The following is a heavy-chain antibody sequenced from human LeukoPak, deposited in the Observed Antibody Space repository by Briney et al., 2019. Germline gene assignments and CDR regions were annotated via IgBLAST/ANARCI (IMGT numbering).Heavy chain of an antibody. CDR2: IYPMLGVD. D-gene: IGHD1-26*01. V-gene: IGHV1-69*04. J-gene: IGHJ4*02. CDR3: ARSYSGFGYALHDY. CDR1: GGSFSTYA. Sequence: ASVKVSCEASGGSFSTYAVSWVGQAPGQGLEWMGRIYPMLGVDNYAQRFQGRVTITTDKSTGTAYMELSSLRSDDTAMYYCARSYSGFGYALHDYWGQGTLVTVSS.